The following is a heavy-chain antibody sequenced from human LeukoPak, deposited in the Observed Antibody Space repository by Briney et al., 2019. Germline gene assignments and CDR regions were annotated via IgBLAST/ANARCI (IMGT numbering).Heavy chain of an antibody. D-gene: IGHD3-22*01. CDR3: ARHYDGGPKLRMDY. CDR1: GYTFTGYY. Sequence: ASVKVSCKASGYTFTGYYMHWVRQAPGQGLEWMGWINPNSGGTNYAQKFQGRVTMTRDTSISTAYMELSSLRSEDTAVYYCARHYDGGPKLRMDYWGQGALVTVS. J-gene: IGHJ4*02. V-gene: IGHV1-2*02. CDR2: INPNSGGT.